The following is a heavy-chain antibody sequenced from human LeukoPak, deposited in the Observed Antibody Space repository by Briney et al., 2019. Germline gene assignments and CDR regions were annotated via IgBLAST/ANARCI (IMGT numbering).Heavy chain of an antibody. V-gene: IGHV1-69*04. J-gene: IGHJ4*02. CDR2: IIPILGIT. CDR3: ARGLAVAATINFDS. CDR1: GGTFSSFH. Sequence: SVMVSCKASGGTFSSFHVSWVRQAPGQGLEWMGRIIPILGITNYAQKYQGRVRMTADRSTSTAYMELSSLRSVDTAVYYCARGLAVAATINFDSWGQGTLVTVSS. D-gene: IGHD6-19*01.